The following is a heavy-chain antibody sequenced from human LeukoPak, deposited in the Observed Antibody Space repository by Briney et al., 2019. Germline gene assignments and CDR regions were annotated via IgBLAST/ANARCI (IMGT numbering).Heavy chain of an antibody. Sequence: SETLSLTCTVSGDSIRSYYWSWIRQPAGKGLEWIGLIYTSGSTNYNPSLKSRFTISVDTSKNQFSLKLSSVTAADTAVYYCARVKGGAIDVWGQGTLVTVSS. CDR1: GDSIRSYY. CDR3: ARVKGGAIDV. V-gene: IGHV4-4*07. J-gene: IGHJ4*02. CDR2: IYTSGST. D-gene: IGHD3-16*01.